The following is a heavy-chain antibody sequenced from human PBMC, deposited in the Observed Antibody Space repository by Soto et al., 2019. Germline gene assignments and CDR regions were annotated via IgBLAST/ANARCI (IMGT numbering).Heavy chain of an antibody. J-gene: IGHJ4*02. CDR2: ITDSGGDT. D-gene: IGHD2-2*01. V-gene: IGHV3-23*01. CDR3: TKGSASSRPSYFDY. CDR1: GFTFNRYA. Sequence: GGSLRLSCAASGFTFNRYAMSWVRQAPGKGLEWVSAITDSGGDTYHADSVKGRFTISRDNSKSTLYMQVNSLTAEDTAVYYCTKGSASSRPSYFDYRGQGTLVTVSS.